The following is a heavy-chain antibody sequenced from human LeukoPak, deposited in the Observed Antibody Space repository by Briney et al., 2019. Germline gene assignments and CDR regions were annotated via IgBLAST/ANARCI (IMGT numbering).Heavy chain of an antibody. V-gene: IGHV3-23*01. Sequence: GGSLGLSCAASGFTFSSYSMNWVRQAPGKGLEWVSAISGSGGSTYYADSVKGRFTISRDNSKDTLYLQMNSLRAEDTAVYYCAKDRDSSGFMFWGQGTLVTVSS. CDR2: ISGSGGST. CDR1: GFTFSSYS. D-gene: IGHD3-22*01. J-gene: IGHJ4*02. CDR3: AKDRDSSGFMF.